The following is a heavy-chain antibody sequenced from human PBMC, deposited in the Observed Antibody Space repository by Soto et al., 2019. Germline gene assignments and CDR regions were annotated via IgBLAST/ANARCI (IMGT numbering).Heavy chain of an antibody. V-gene: IGHV3-23*01. CDR2: ISVSADRT. CDR3: AKNPVRSGSYNWYFDL. Sequence: GGSLRLSCAGSGFAFSTFAMTWVRQAPGKGLEWVAGISVSADRTYYGDSVKGRFTISRDNSKNTVFLQMSSLRVEDTAVYYCAKNPVRSGSYNWYFDLWGRGTLVTVSS. CDR1: GFAFSTFA. J-gene: IGHJ2*01. D-gene: IGHD1-26*01.